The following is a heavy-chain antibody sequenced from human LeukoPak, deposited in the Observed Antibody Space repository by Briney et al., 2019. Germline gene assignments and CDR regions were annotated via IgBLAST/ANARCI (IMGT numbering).Heavy chain of an antibody. J-gene: IGHJ4*02. V-gene: IGHV6-1*01. CDR3: ARSTSIAPTGLDY. D-gene: IGHD6-13*01. CDR1: GDSVPSNSAA. CDR2: TYYRSKWYN. Sequence: SQTLSLTCAISGDSVPSNSAAWNWIRQSPSRGLEWLGRTYYRSKWYNDYAVSVKSRITINPDTSKNQFSLHLNSVTPEDTAVYYCARSTSIAPTGLDYWGQGTLVTVSS.